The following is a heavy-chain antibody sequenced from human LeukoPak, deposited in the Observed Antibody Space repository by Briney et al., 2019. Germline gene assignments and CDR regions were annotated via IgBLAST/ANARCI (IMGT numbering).Heavy chain of an antibody. V-gene: IGHV3-30*18. CDR2: ISYDGSNK. CDR1: GFTFSSYG. CDR3: AKDLGSYYSEYYFDY. Sequence: GGSLRLSCAASGFTFSSYGMHWVRQAPGKGLEWVAVISYDGSNKYYADSVKGRFTISRDNSKNTLYLQMNSLGAEDTAVYYCAKDLGSYYSEYYFDYWGQGTLVTVSS. J-gene: IGHJ4*02. D-gene: IGHD3-10*01.